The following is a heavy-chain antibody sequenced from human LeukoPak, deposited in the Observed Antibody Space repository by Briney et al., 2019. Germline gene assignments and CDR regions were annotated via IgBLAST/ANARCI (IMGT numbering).Heavy chain of an antibody. V-gene: IGHV4-34*01. D-gene: IGHD2-8*01. CDR1: DGSFSSYY. Sequence: KTSETLSLTCGVYDGSFSSYYWSWIRQPPGKGLEWIGEINHSGSTNYNPSLKSRLTISVDTSKNQSSLKLSSVTAADTAVYYCARGDRPREIPPLIRKKNAFDIWGQGTMVTVSS. CDR3: ARGDRPREIPPLIRKKNAFDI. CDR2: INHSGST. J-gene: IGHJ3*02.